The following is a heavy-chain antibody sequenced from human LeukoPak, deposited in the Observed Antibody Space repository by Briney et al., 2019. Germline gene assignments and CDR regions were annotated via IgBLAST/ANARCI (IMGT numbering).Heavy chain of an antibody. Sequence: ASVKVSCTASGYTFTSYYMHWVRQAPGQGLEWMGIINPSGGSTSYAQKFQGRVTMTRDTSTSTVYMELSSLRSEDTAVYYCARGGDYYYDSSGYYAYWGQGTLVTVSS. J-gene: IGHJ4*02. CDR1: GYTFTSYY. V-gene: IGHV1-46*01. D-gene: IGHD3-22*01. CDR3: ARGGDYYYDSSGYYAY. CDR2: INPSGGST.